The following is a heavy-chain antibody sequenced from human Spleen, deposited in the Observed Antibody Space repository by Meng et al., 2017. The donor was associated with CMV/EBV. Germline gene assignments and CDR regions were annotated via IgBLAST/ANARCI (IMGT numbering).Heavy chain of an antibody. V-gene: IGHV3-74*01. D-gene: IGHD2-2*01. CDR3: ARGYSDIVVVPAAKDNWFDP. CDR1: SYW. CDR2: INSDGSST. Sequence: SYWMHWVRQAPGKGLVWVSRINSDGSSTSYADSVKGRFTISRDNAKNTLYLQMNSLRAEDTAVYYCARGYSDIVVVPAAKDNWFDPWGQGTLVTVSS. J-gene: IGHJ5*02.